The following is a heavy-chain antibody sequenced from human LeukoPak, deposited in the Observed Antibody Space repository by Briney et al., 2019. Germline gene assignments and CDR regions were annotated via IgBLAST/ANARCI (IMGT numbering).Heavy chain of an antibody. CDR1: GYTFDGFY. CDR2: INPKSGGT. V-gene: IGHV1-2*02. CDR3: AHGSYPLDAFDF. D-gene: IGHD1-26*01. Sequence: ASVTVSCKASGYTFDGFYLNWVRQAPGQGLEWMGWINPKSGGTTYAQKFQGRVTMTRGTSISTAYMELSSLRSDDTAVYYCAHGSYPLDAFDFWSQGTMVTVSS. J-gene: IGHJ3*01.